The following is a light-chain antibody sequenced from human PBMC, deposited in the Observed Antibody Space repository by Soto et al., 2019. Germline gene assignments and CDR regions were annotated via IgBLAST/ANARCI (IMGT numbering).Light chain of an antibody. CDR2: GAS. V-gene: IGKV3-15*01. CDR3: QQYDNWPRT. J-gene: IGKJ1*01. CDR1: QSVSSS. Sequence: EIVMTQSPATLSVSPGERATLSCRASQSVSSSLAWYQQKPGQAPRLLIYGASARATGIPARFSGSGSGTEFTLTISGLQSEDFAVYYCQQYDNWPRTFGQGTKVEIK.